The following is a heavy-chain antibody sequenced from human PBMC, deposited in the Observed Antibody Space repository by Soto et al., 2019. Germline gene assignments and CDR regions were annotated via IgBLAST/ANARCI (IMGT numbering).Heavy chain of an antibody. Sequence: PGGSLRLSCAASGFTFSNYAMSWVRQAPGKGLEWVSAISGSGGSTYYADSVKGRFTISRDNSKNTLYLQMNSLRAEDTAVYYCAVIVVVVAAPYDAFDIWGQGTMVTVSS. CDR3: AVIVVVVAAPYDAFDI. J-gene: IGHJ3*02. CDR2: ISGSGGST. D-gene: IGHD2-15*01. V-gene: IGHV3-23*01. CDR1: GFTFSNYA.